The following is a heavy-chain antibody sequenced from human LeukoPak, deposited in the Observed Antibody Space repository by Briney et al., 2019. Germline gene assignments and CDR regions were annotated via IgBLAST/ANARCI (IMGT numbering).Heavy chain of an antibody. Sequence: GASVKVSCKASGYSVTTYGMSWVRQAPGQRLEWMGRINAGNGNTKYSQKFQDRVTITRDTSASKAYMELSSLRSEDTAVYYCARDLGIAVAAPAGWYDPWGQGTLVTVSS. CDR2: INAGNGNT. CDR1: GYSVTTYG. D-gene: IGHD6-19*01. J-gene: IGHJ5*02. CDR3: ARDLGIAVAAPAGWYDP. V-gene: IGHV1-3*01.